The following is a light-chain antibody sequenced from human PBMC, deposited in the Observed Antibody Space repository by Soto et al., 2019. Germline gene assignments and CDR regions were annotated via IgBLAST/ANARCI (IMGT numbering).Light chain of an antibody. Sequence: VPDRFSCSKSGTSASLAITGLQAEDEADYYCQSYDSSHVVFGGGTKLTVL. V-gene: IGLV1-40*01. J-gene: IGLJ2*01. CDR3: QSYDSSHVV.